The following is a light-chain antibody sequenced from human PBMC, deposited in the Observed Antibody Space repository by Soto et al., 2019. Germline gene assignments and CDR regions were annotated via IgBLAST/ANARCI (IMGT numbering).Light chain of an antibody. CDR2: GAS. CDR1: QSVSSK. CDR3: QQYNNWPRT. Sequence: EIVMTQSPATLSVSPGERATLSCRTSQSVSSKLAWYQQKPGQAPRLLIYGASTRATGIPARFSGSGSGTEFTLTISSLQSEDFAVYYSQQYNNWPRTFGQGTKVEIK. J-gene: IGKJ1*01. V-gene: IGKV3-15*01.